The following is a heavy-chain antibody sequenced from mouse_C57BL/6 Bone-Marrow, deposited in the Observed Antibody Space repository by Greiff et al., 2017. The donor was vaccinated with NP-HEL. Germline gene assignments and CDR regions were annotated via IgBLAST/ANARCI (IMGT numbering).Heavy chain of an antibody. CDR2: ISSGSSTI. V-gene: IGHV5-17*01. D-gene: IGHD2-4*01. CDR3: ARSIYYDYDWFAY. Sequence: DVQLVESGGGLVKPGGSLKLSCAASGFTFSDYGMHWVRQAPEKGLEWVAYISSGSSTIYYADTVKGRFTISRDNAKNTLFLQMTSLMSEDTAMYYCARSIYYDYDWFAYWGQGTLVTVSA. J-gene: IGHJ3*01. CDR1: GFTFSDYG.